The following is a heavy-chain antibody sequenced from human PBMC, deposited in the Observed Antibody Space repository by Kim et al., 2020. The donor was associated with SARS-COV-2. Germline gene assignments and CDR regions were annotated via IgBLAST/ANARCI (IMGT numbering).Heavy chain of an antibody. CDR1: GFTFSSYE. CDR2: ISSSGSTI. Sequence: GGSLRLSCAASGFTFSSYEMNWVRQAPGKGLEWVSYISSSGSTIYYADSVKGRFTISRDNAKNSLYLQMNSLRAEDTAVYYCARGRSVRSSSWYYYYYYGMDVWGQGTTVTVSS. J-gene: IGHJ6*02. V-gene: IGHV3-48*03. CDR3: ARGRSVRSSSWYYYYYYGMDV. D-gene: IGHD6-13*01.